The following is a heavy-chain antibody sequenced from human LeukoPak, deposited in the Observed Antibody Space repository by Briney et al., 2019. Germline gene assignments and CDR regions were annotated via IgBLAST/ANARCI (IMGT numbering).Heavy chain of an antibody. V-gene: IGHV3-7*01. Sequence: GGSLRLSCVASRFTFSNYWMSWVRQAPGKGLEGVANINQDGSKKRYADSMKGRFTISRDNAKESLYLQLTSLRAEDTAVYYCAKWGPYCVGDYCPALDSWGPGTLVTVPS. J-gene: IGHJ4*02. CDR1: RFTFSNYW. D-gene: IGHD2-21*02. CDR2: INQDGSKK. CDR3: AKWGPYCVGDYCPALDS.